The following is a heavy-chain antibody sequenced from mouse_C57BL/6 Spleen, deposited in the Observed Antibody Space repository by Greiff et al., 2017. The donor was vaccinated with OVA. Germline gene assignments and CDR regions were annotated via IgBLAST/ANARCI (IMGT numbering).Heavy chain of an antibody. V-gene: IGHV1-66*01. CDR2: IYPGSGNT. D-gene: IGHD2-4*01. CDR3: ARGDYDYDGYFDV. CDR1: GYSFTSYY. J-gene: IGHJ1*03. Sequence: QVQLKQSGPELVKPGASVKISCKASGYSFTSYYIHWVKQRPGQGLEWIGWIYPGSGNTKYNEKFKGKATLTADTSSSTAYMQLSSLTSEDSAVYDCARGDYDYDGYFDVWGTGTTVTVSS.